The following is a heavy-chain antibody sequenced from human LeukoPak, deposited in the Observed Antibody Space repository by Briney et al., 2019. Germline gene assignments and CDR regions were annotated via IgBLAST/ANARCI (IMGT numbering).Heavy chain of an antibody. V-gene: IGHV4-59*01. D-gene: IGHD2-15*01. Sequence: SETLSLTCTVSGGSISSYYWSWIRQPPGKGLEWIGYIYYSGSTNYNPSLKSRVTISVDTSKNQFSLKLSSVTAADTAVYYCARSVEGYCSGGSCYSYYYYMDVWGKGPRSPSP. CDR2: IYYSGST. J-gene: IGHJ6*03. CDR1: GGSISSYY. CDR3: ARSVEGYCSGGSCYSYYYYMDV.